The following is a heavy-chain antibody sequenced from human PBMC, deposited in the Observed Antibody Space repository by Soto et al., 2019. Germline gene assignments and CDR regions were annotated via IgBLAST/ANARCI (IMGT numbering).Heavy chain of an antibody. J-gene: IGHJ5*02. CDR3: AKNGCGGDCYSSVAGNWFDP. D-gene: IGHD2-21*02. V-gene: IGHV3-23*01. Sequence: EVQPLESGGGLVQPGGSLRLSCVASGFTFSGNVMSWVRQAPGKGLEWISIISGSGGSTYYADSVKGRFTISRDNSNNTLYLQMHSLTAADTAVYYCAKNGCGGDCYSSVAGNWFDPWGQGTLVTVSS. CDR1: GFTFSGNV. CDR2: ISGSGGST.